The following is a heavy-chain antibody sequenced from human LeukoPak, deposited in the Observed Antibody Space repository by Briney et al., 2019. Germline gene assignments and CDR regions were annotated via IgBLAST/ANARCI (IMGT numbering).Heavy chain of an antibody. Sequence: SETLSLTCTVSGGSISSYYWSWIRQPPGKGLEWIGYIYYSGSTNFNPSLKSRVTISVDTSKNQISLKLSSVTAADTAVYYCARALAAADWFAPWGQGTLVTVSS. CDR1: GGSISSYY. CDR3: ARALAAADWFAP. CDR2: IYYSGST. D-gene: IGHD6-13*01. V-gene: IGHV4-59*01. J-gene: IGHJ5*02.